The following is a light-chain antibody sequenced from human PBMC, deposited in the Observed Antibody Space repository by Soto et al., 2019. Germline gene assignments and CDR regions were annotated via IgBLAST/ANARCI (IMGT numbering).Light chain of an antibody. CDR1: SSDVGGYEY. J-gene: IGLJ1*01. Sequence: QSALTQPASVSGSPGQSITISCTGTSSDVGGYEYVSWYQQHPGKAPKRIIYDVSDRPSGVSNRFSGSKSGNTASLAISGLQAEYEADYYCSSYTTSSPLGVFGTGTKLTVL. V-gene: IGLV2-14*03. CDR2: DVS. CDR3: SSYTTSSPLGV.